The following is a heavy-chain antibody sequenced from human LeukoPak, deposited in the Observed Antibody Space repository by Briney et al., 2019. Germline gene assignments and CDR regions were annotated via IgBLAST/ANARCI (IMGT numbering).Heavy chain of an antibody. D-gene: IGHD3-3*01. CDR2: IKQDGSEK. Sequence: GGSLRLSCVASGFTFSNFWMGWVRQAPGKGLEWVANIKQDGSEKRYVDPVKGRFTISRDSAKNSLYLQMNSLRAEDTAVYYCGRDNNFGTDYWGQGALVTVSS. J-gene: IGHJ4*02. CDR3: GRDNNFGTDY. V-gene: IGHV3-7*01. CDR1: GFTFSNFW.